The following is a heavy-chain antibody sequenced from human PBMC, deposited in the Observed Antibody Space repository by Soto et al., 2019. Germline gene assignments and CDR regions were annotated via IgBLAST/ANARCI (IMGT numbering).Heavy chain of an antibody. V-gene: IGHV1-69*13. J-gene: IGHJ4*02. CDR2: IIPIFGTA. Sequence: SVKVSCKASGGTFSSYAISWVRQAPGQGLEWMGGIIPIFGTANYAQKFQGRVTITADESTSTAYMELSSLRSEDTAVYYCARDQYCSGGSCYGPIDYWGQGTLVTVSS. CDR1: GGTFSSYA. D-gene: IGHD2-15*01. CDR3: ARDQYCSGGSCYGPIDY.